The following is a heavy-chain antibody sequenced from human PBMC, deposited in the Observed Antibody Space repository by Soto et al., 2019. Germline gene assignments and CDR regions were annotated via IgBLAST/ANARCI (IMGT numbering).Heavy chain of an antibody. Sequence: QITLKESGPTLVKPTQTLTLTCTFSGFSLSTSGVVVGWIRQPPGKALEWLALIYSDDEKRYSPALKSRLTITKDSSINQVFLTMTDTDPVDTATDYCVHSIRSRADDWGQGTLVTVSS. V-gene: IGHV2-5*02. CDR1: GFSLSTSGVV. CDR2: IYSDDEK. J-gene: IGHJ4*02. CDR3: VHSIRSRADD.